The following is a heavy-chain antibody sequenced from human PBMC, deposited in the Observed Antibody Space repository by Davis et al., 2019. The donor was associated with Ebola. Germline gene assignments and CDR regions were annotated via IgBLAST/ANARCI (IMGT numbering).Heavy chain of an antibody. CDR1: GGSFSGYY. D-gene: IGHD3-3*01. J-gene: IGHJ6*02. CDR2: INHSGST. Sequence: SQTLSLTCAVYGGSFSGYYWSWIRQPPGKGLEWIGEINHSGSTNYNPSLKSRVTISVDTSKNQFSLKLSSVTAADTAVYYCARGTTTWSGYYSYYYCGMDVWGQGTTVTVSS. V-gene: IGHV4-34*01. CDR3: ARGTTTWSGYYSYYYCGMDV.